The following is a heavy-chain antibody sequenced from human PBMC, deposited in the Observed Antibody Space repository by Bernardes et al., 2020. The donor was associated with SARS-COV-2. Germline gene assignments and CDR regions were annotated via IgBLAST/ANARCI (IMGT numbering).Heavy chain of an antibody. Sequence: GSLSRSRAASGFTVSRYAMSWVRPAPGKGLEWVSAIRGNGDTTYYADSVKGRFTISRDNSENTLYLQMNSLRVEDTAVYYCAKEWDTVPGNAFDIWGHGTLVTVSS. CDR2: IRGNGDTT. D-gene: IGHD2-8*01. CDR3: AKEWDTVPGNAFDI. J-gene: IGHJ3*02. CDR1: GFTVSRYA. V-gene: IGHV3-23*01.